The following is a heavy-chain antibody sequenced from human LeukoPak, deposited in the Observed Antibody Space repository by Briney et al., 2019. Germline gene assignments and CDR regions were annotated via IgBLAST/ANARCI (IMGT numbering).Heavy chain of an antibody. J-gene: IGHJ4*02. CDR1: GFTFSIAW. V-gene: IGHV3-66*01. CDR3: ARGRHSGFDY. Sequence: GGSLRLSCATSGFTFSIAWMSWVRQAPGKGLEWVSALYSGGGTYYADSLKGRFTISRDNSKNTMYLQMNSLRAEDTAVYYCARGRHSGFDYWGQGTLVTVSS. D-gene: IGHD3-10*01. CDR2: LYSGGGT.